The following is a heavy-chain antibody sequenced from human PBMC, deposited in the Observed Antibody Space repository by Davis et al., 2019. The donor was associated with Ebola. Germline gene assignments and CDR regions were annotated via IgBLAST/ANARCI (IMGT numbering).Heavy chain of an antibody. CDR1: GFTFNSYW. V-gene: IGHV3-7*01. Sequence: PGGSLRLSCAGSGFTFNSYWMSWVRQAPGKGLEWVANIKKDESEKYYVDSVKGRFTIPRDNAKNSLYLQMSSLRAEDTAVYYCARGFCSSTSCYGNWFDPWGRGTLVTVSS. CDR2: IKKDESEK. CDR3: ARGFCSSTSCYGNWFDP. J-gene: IGHJ5*02. D-gene: IGHD2-2*01.